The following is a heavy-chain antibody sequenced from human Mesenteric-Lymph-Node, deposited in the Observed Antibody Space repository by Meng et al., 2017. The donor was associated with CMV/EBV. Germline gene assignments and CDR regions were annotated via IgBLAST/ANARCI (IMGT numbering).Heavy chain of an antibody. CDR1: GGSISSSSYY. CDR2: IYYSGST. J-gene: IGHJ3*02. V-gene: IGHV4-39*07. Sequence: GSLRLSCTVSGGSISSSSYYWGWIRQPPGKGLEWIGSIYYSGSTYYNPSLKSRVTISVDTSKNQFSLKLSSVTAADTAVYYCARQHYDYVWGSFPHAFDIWGQGTMVTVSS. CDR3: ARQHYDYVWGSFPHAFDI. D-gene: IGHD3-16*01.